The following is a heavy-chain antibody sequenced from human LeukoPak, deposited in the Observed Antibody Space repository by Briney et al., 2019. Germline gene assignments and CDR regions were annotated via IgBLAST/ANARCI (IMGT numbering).Heavy chain of an antibody. CDR1: GFSLSSSGVG. V-gene: IGHV2-5*02. D-gene: IGHD6-19*01. CDR3: AHGRYTGWSFYYFDY. J-gene: IGHJ4*02. Sequence: SGPTLVKPTQTLTLTCTFSGFSLSSSGVGVGWIRQPPGKALEWLALIYWDDDKRYSPSLKDRLTVTKDTSNNQVVLTMTTVDPVDTATYYCAHGRYTGWSFYYFDYWGQGTLVTVSS. CDR2: IYWDDDK.